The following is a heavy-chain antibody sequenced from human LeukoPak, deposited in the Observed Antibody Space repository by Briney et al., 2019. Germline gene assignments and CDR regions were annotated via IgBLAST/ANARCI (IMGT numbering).Heavy chain of an antibody. CDR1: GFMVSNAW. Sequence: GGSLRLSCAASGFMVSNAWMSWVRQAPGKGLEWVGRIKTKTDGGTTYYAAPVKGRFTISRDDSKNTLYLQMNSLKAEDTAVYYCATYETITFGGIIVPWGQGTLVTVSS. D-gene: IGHD3-16*02. J-gene: IGHJ4*02. CDR2: IKTKTDGGTT. V-gene: IGHV3-15*01. CDR3: ATYETITFGGIIVP.